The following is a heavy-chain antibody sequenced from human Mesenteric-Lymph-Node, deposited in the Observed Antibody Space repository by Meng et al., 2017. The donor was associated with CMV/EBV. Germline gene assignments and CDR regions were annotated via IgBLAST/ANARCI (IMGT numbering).Heavy chain of an antibody. Sequence: FGGTFSSYAITWVRQVPGQGLEYMGGIIPMTGIVNYAQKFQGRVTMTADRSTNTAYMEVGSLRSEDTAVYYCASGYCGGDCRYYLDYWGQGTLVTVSS. V-gene: IGHV1-69*10. D-gene: IGHD2-21*02. CDR1: GGTFSSYA. CDR3: ASGYCGGDCRYYLDY. J-gene: IGHJ4*02. CDR2: IIPMTGIV.